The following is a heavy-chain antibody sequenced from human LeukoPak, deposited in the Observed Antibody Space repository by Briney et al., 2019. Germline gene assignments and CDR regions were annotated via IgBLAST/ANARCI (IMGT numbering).Heavy chain of an antibody. D-gene: IGHD6-19*01. CDR2: IWYDGSNK. Sequence: GGSLRLSFAASGFTFNNYAMHWVRQAPGKGVEWVAVIWYDGSNKYYSDSVKGRFTISRDNSKNTLYLQMNSLRAEDTAVYYCARVPLYSSGWNYFEYWGQGTLVTVSS. CDR1: GFTFNNYA. CDR3: ARVPLYSSGWNYFEY. V-gene: IGHV3-33*01. J-gene: IGHJ4*02.